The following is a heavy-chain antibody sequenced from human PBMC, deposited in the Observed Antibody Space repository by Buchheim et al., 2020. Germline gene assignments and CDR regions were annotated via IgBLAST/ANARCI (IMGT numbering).Heavy chain of an antibody. J-gene: IGHJ6*02. CDR1: GYTFTSYY. D-gene: IGHD3-9*01. V-gene: IGHV1-46*01. Sequence: QVQLVQSGAEVKKPGASVKVSCKASGYTFTSYYMHWVRQAPGQGLEWMGIINPSGGSTSYAQKFQGRVTMTRDTSTSTVYMELSSLRSEDTAVYYCARDRGEYYDILTGYYLSGGMDVWGQGTT. CDR2: INPSGGST. CDR3: ARDRGEYYDILTGYYLSGGMDV.